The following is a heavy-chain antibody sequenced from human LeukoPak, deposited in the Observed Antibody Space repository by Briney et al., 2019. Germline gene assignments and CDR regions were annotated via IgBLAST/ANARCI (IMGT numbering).Heavy chain of an antibody. V-gene: IGHV1-18*01. CDR1: GYTFTSYG. J-gene: IGHJ4*02. Sequence: ASVKVSCKASGYTFTSYGISWVRQAPGQGLEWMGWISAYSGNKNYAQKLQGRVTMTTDTSTSTAYMELRSLRSDDTAVYYCARALITMIVVVTSFDYWGQGTLVTVSS. CDR3: ARALITMIVVVTSFDY. CDR2: ISAYSGNK. D-gene: IGHD3-22*01.